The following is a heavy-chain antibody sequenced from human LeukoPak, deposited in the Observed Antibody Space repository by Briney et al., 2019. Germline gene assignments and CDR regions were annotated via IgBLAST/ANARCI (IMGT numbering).Heavy chain of an antibody. Sequence: SQTLSLTCAISGDSVSSNSAAWNWIRQSPSRGLEWLGRTYHRSKWYNDYAVSVKSRITINPDTSKNQFSLQLNSVTPEDTAVYYCARVGMTPGSGSWPDSSRGYYYGMDVWGQGTTVTVSS. CDR2: TYHRSKWYN. D-gene: IGHD3-10*01. J-gene: IGHJ6*02. V-gene: IGHV6-1*01. CDR3: ARVGMTPGSGSWPDSSRGYYYGMDV. CDR1: GDSVSSNSAA.